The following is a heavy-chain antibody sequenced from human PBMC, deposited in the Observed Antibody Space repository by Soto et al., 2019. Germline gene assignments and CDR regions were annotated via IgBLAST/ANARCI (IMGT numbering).Heavy chain of an antibody. CDR1: GGSISSYY. J-gene: IGHJ4*02. V-gene: IGHV4-59*01. CDR3: TYDYYASGSHV. CDR2: IYYSGST. Sequence: QVQLQESGPGLVKPSETLSLTCTVSGGSISSYYWSWILQPPGKGLEWLGYIYYSGSTNYNPSLKSRVAISVDTSKNQFSLKLSSVTAADTGVYYGTYDYYASGSHVWGQGNLVTVSS. D-gene: IGHD3-10*01.